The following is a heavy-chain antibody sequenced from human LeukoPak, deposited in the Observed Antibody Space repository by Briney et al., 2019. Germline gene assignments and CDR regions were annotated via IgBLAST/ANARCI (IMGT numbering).Heavy chain of an antibody. CDR2: IYTSGST. J-gene: IGHJ5*02. Sequence: TSETLSLTCTVSGGSISSYYWSWIRQPAGKGLEWIGRIYTSGSTNYNPSLKRRVTMSVDTSKNQFSLKLSSVTAADTAVYYCARVVAAAGDNWFDPWGQGTLVTVSS. CDR3: ARVVAAAGDNWFDP. CDR1: GGSISSYY. D-gene: IGHD6-13*01. V-gene: IGHV4-4*07.